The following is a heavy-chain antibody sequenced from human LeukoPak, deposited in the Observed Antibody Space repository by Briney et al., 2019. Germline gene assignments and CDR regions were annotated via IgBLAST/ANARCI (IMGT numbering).Heavy chain of an antibody. CDR2: IFGSGGSP. CDR1: GYTFNSYA. Sequence: GGSLRLSCAASGYTFNSYAMYWVRQAPGKGLEWISGIFGSGGSPHYADSVKGRFTISRDNSQEIVYLQLDSLRVEDTALYYCGKTTVGYSSGRYPGWPVDYWGQGALVTVSS. J-gene: IGHJ4*02. CDR3: GKTTVGYSSGRYPGWPVDY. D-gene: IGHD2-15*01. V-gene: IGHV3-23*01.